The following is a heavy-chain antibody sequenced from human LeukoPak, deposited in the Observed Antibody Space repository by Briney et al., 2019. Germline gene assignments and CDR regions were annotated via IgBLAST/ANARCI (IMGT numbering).Heavy chain of an antibody. Sequence: SETLSLTCTVSGGSISSYYWSWIRQPPGKGLEWIGYIYYSGSTKYSPSLKSRVTISVDTSKNQFSLKLSSVTAADTAVYYCARHTGYSGYGASYYFDYWGQGTLVTVSS. CDR3: ARHTGYSGYGASYYFDY. CDR2: IYYSGST. D-gene: IGHD5-12*01. J-gene: IGHJ4*02. V-gene: IGHV4-59*08. CDR1: GGSISSYY.